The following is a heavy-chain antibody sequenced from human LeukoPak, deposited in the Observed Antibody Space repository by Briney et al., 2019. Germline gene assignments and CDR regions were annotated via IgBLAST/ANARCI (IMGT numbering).Heavy chain of an antibody. J-gene: IGHJ4*02. CDR3: AKEVSPSIWFGEFFARVLALDY. CDR1: GFTFSSYG. Sequence: GGSLRLSCAASGFTFSSYGMHWVRQAPGKGLEWVAVRSYDGSNKYYADSVKGRFTISRDNSKNTLYLQMNSLRAEDTAVYYCAKEVSPSIWFGEFFARVLALDYWGQGTLLTVSS. CDR2: RSYDGSNK. V-gene: IGHV3-30*18. D-gene: IGHD3-10*01.